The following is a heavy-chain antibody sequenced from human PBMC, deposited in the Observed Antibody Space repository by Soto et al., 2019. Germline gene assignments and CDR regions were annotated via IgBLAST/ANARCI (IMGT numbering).Heavy chain of an antibody. Sequence: GGSLRLSCAASGFTFSTYSMNWVRQAPGKGLEWVAVVSYDGTNKYYADSVKGRFTISRDNSKNTLYLQMNSLRAEDTAVYYCAKDIGSSSWYWSATLDYWGQGTLVTVSS. CDR2: VSYDGTNK. J-gene: IGHJ4*02. CDR1: GFTFSTYS. V-gene: IGHV3-30*18. D-gene: IGHD6-13*01. CDR3: AKDIGSSSWYWSATLDY.